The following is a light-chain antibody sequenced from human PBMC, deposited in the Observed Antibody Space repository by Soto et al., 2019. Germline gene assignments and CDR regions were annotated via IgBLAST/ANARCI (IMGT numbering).Light chain of an antibody. Sequence: EIVMTHSPATLSGSPGERANLPCRASQSVNSKLAWYQQKPGQAPRLLIYAASTRATGIPDRVSGSGSGTEFTLTISSLQSEDFAVYYCQQYKNWPWTFGQGTKVDIK. CDR2: AAS. V-gene: IGKV3-15*01. CDR1: QSVNSK. J-gene: IGKJ1*01. CDR3: QQYKNWPWT.